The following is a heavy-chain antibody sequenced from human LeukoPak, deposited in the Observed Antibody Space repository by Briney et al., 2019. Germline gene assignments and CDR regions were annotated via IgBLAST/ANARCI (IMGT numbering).Heavy chain of an antibody. V-gene: IGHV4-34*01. CDR3: ARGYSNSSLAFDY. CDR2: INHSGST. CDR1: GGSFSGYY. J-gene: IGHJ4*02. D-gene: IGHD6-6*01. Sequence: SETLSLTCAVYGGSFSGYYWSWIRQPPGKGLEWIGEINHSGSTNYNPSLKSRVTISVDTSKNQFSLKLSSVTAADTAVYYCARGYSNSSLAFDYWGQGTLVTVSS.